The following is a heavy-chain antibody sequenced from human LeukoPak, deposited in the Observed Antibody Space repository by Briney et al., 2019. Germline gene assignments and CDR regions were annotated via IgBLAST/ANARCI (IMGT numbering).Heavy chain of an antibody. CDR3: AKFFTGEYVRAFDV. D-gene: IGHD3-10*02. CDR2: ISYDGSNK. V-gene: IGHV3-30*18. J-gene: IGHJ3*01. Sequence: GGSLRLSCAASGFTFDDYAMHWVRQAPGKGLEWVAVISYDGSNKYYADSVKGRFTISRDNSKNTLYLQMNSLRAEDTAVYYCAKFFTGEYVRAFDVWGQGTMVTVSS. CDR1: GFTFDDYA.